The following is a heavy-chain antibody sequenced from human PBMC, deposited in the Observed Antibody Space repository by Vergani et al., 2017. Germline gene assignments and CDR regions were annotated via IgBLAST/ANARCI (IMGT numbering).Heavy chain of an antibody. J-gene: IGHJ2*01. Sequence: QLQLQELGPGLVKPSETLSLTCTVSGGSISSSSYYWGWIRQPPGKGLEWIGSIYYSGSTYYNPSLKSRVTISVDTSKNQFSLKLSSVTAADTAVYYCARHVLEGARDLWGRGTLVTVSS. D-gene: IGHD1-26*01. CDR1: GGSISSSSYY. CDR2: IYYSGST. CDR3: ARHVLEGARDL. V-gene: IGHV4-39*01.